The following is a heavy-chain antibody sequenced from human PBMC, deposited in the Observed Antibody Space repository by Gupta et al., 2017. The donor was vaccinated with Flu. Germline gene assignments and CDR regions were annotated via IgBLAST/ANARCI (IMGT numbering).Heavy chain of an antibody. CDR3: ARHKMSTVTTNWFDP. CDR1: GFPFDDYG. Sequence: EVLLVESGGGVVRPGGSLRLSCVASGFPFDDYGMSWVRQAPGKGLEWVCGIDWSGDDTGYADSGKGRFIISRDNAKNSLYLQMNSLREEDTAFYYCARHKMSTVTTNWFDPWGQGTLVTVSS. CDR2: IDWSGDDT. J-gene: IGHJ5*01. V-gene: IGHV3-20*04. D-gene: IGHD4-11*01.